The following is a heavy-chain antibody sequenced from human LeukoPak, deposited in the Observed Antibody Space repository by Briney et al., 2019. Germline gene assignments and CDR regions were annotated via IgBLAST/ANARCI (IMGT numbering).Heavy chain of an antibody. J-gene: IGHJ4*02. CDR3: ARSSGWLNDY. CDR2: IKQDGSEK. D-gene: IGHD6-19*01. CDR1: GFDFSNYW. Sequence: PGGSLRLSCAASGFDFSNYWMNWVRQAPGKGLEWVANIKQDGSEKYYVDSVKGRFTISRDDAKNSLYLQMNSLRAEDTAFYYCARSSGWLNDYWGQGTLVTVSS. V-gene: IGHV3-7*04.